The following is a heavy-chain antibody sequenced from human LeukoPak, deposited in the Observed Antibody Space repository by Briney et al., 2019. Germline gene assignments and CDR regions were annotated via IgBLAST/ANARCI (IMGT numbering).Heavy chain of an antibody. V-gene: IGHV4-34*01. J-gene: IGHJ6*03. CDR1: GGSFSGYY. Sequence: PSETLSLTCAVYGGSFSGYYWSWIRQPPGKGLEWSGEINHSGSTNYNPSLKSRVTISVDTSKNQFSLKLSSVTAADTAVYYCARSSKMSYYYYYYMDVWGKGTTVTVSS. CDR3: ARSSKMSYYYYYYMDV. CDR2: INHSGST. D-gene: IGHD6-6*01.